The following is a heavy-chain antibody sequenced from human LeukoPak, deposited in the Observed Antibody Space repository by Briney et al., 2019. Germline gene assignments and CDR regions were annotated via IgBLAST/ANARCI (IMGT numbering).Heavy chain of an antibody. J-gene: IGHJ5*02. CDR1: GGSFSGYY. CDR3: ARASRGSSTSANWSDP. V-gene: IGHV4-34*01. D-gene: IGHD2-2*01. CDR2: INHSGST. Sequence: SETLSLTCAVYGGSFSGYYWSWIRQPPGKGLEWIGEINHSGSTNYNPSLKSRVTISVDTSKNQFSLKLSSVTAADTAVYYCARASRGSSTSANWSDPWGQGTLVTVSS.